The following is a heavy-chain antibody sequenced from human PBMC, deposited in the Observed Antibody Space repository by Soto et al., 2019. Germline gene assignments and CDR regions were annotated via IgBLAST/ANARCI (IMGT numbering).Heavy chain of an antibody. CDR2: ISTYIGNT. D-gene: IGHD2-2*01. V-gene: IGHV1-18*01. Sequence: QVQLVQSGAEVKMPGASVKVSCKSSGYTFTSSVISWLRQAPGQGLEWMGWISTYIGNTNYAQKFQGRLTMTTDTSTTTAYMGLRSLRSDDTAVYSCARVQEVEPPANNFFDSWGEGTLVTVSS. J-gene: IGHJ5*01. CDR1: GYTFTSSV. CDR3: ARVQEVEPPANNFFDS.